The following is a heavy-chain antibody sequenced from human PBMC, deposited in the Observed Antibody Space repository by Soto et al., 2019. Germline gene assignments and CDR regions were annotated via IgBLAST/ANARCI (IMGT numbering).Heavy chain of an antibody. CDR1: GGSISSGGYY. D-gene: IGHD3-22*01. Sequence: TLSLTCTVSGGSISSGGYYWSWIRQHPGKGLEWIGYIYYSGSTYYNPSLKSRVTISVDTSKNQFSLKLSSVTAADTAVYYCARANDRTYGIDVWGQGTTVTVSS. CDR3: ARANDRTYGIDV. CDR2: IYYSGST. V-gene: IGHV4-31*03. J-gene: IGHJ6*02.